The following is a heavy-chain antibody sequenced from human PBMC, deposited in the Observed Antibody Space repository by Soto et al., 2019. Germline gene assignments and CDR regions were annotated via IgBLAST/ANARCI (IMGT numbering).Heavy chain of an antibody. D-gene: IGHD2-8*01. CDR1: RVSFSDYD. V-gene: IGHV3-11*04. Sequence: GSLSLPFTASRVSFSDYDMSLLRQAPGRGLEWIPSITSVGRTIKYSDSVRGRFTISRENARNSLSLRMTSLRDDDSAVYYCARDRPSDASASDSWGQGNLATVSS. CDR2: ITSVGRTI. J-gene: IGHJ5*01. CDR3: ARDRPSDASASDS.